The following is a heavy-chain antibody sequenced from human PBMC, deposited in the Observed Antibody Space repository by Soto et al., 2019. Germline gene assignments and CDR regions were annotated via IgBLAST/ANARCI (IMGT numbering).Heavy chain of an antibody. Sequence: PGGSLRLSCAASGFTISSYWMHWVRQAPGKGLVWVSRINSDGSSTSYADSVKGRFTISRDNAKNTLYLQMNSLRAEDTAVYYCARAGYDFWSGYYRRGYYYYMDVWGKGTTVTVSS. CDR2: INSDGSST. CDR3: ARAGYDFWSGYYRRGYYYYMDV. D-gene: IGHD3-3*01. V-gene: IGHV3-74*01. CDR1: GFTISSYW. J-gene: IGHJ6*03.